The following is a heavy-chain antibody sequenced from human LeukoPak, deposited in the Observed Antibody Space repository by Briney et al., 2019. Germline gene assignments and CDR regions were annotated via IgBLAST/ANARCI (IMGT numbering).Heavy chain of an antibody. D-gene: IGHD5/OR15-5a*01. V-gene: IGHV3-30*02. CDR3: AKEYTPSAPLGERVS. Sequence: GGTLRLSCAVSGYNLNIYAMHRVPQTPRKGLEKGEVIRHDEANNFYADSVQCRFTISRDTSKKLLYLQMNSLRVEDTAVYYCAKEYTPSAPLGERVSWGQGTLVSVSS. J-gene: IGHJ4*02. CDR1: GYNLNIYA. CDR2: IRHDEANN.